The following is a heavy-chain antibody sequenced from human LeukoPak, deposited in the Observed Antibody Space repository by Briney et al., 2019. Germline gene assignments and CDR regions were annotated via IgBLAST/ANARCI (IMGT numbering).Heavy chain of an antibody. CDR2: IYSGGST. J-gene: IGHJ4*02. Sequence: GGSLRLSCAASGFTFGSNYMSWVRQASGKGLEWVSVIYSGGSTNYAGSVKGRFTISRDNEKNTVYVQMNSLRAEETAVYYCARGKGWEQPIDYWGQGALVTVSS. D-gene: IGHD1-26*01. CDR1: GFTFGSNY. CDR3: ARGKGWEQPIDY. V-gene: IGHV3-53*01.